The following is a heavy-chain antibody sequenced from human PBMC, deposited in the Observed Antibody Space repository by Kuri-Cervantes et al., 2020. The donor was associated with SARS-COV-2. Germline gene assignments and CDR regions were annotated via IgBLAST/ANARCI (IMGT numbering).Heavy chain of an antibody. V-gene: IGHV3-48*01. CDR2: ISSSSSTI. CDR3: ARVRNDAFDI. CDR1: GFTFSSYA. Sequence: GGSLRLSCAASGFTFSSYAMSWVRQAPGKGLEWVSYISSSSSTIYYADSVKGRFTISRDNAKNSLYLQMNSLRAEDTAVYYCARVRNDAFDIWGQGTMVTVSS. J-gene: IGHJ3*02.